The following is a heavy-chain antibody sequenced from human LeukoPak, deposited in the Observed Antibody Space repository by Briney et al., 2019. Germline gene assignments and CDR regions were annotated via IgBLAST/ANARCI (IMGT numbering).Heavy chain of an antibody. Sequence: GGTLRLSCAASRFTFSSHWMHWVRHAPGKGLVWVSRINGAGSSTSYADSVKGRFTVSRDNAKNTLNLQMNSLRAEDTAVYYCARDLFFSDAGYSSGWRAEYFHHWGQGTLVTVSS. D-gene: IGHD6-19*01. J-gene: IGHJ1*01. CDR3: ARDLFFSDAGYSSGWRAEYFHH. V-gene: IGHV3-74*01. CDR2: INGAGSST. CDR1: RFTFSSHW.